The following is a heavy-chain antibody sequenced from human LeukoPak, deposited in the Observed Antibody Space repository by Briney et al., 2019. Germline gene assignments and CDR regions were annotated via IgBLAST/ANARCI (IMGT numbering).Heavy chain of an antibody. CDR3: AKDISVHCSSTSCYPFDY. V-gene: IGHV3-9*01. J-gene: IGHJ4*02. CDR1: GFTFDDYA. D-gene: IGHD2-2*01. Sequence: GGSLRLSCAASGFTFDDYAMHWVRQAPGKGLEWVSGISWNSGSIGYADSVKGRFTISRDNAKNSLYLQMNSLRAEDTALYYCAKDISVHCSSTSCYPFDYWGQGTLVTVSS. CDR2: ISWNSGSI.